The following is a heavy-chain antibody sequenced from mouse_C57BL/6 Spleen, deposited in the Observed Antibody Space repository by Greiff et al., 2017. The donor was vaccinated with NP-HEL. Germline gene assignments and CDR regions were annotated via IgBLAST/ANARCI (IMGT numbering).Heavy chain of an antibody. Sequence: EVKLQQSGAELVRPGASVKLSCTASGFNIKDYYMHWVKQRPEQGLEWIGRIDPEDGDTEYAPKFQGKATMTADTSSNTAYLQLSSLTSEDTAVYYCTTRGSSQYYFDYWGQGTTLTVAS. J-gene: IGHJ2*01. CDR1: GFNIKDYY. CDR3: TTRGSSQYYFDY. V-gene: IGHV14-1*01. D-gene: IGHD1-1*01. CDR2: IDPEDGDT.